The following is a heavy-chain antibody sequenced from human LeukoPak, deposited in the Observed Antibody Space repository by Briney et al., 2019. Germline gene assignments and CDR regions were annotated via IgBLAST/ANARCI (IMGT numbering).Heavy chain of an antibody. Sequence: GTSVKVSCKASGFTFASSAIQWVRQARGQRLEWIGWIVVGGGGTNYAQKFQERVTITRDMSTSTAYMELSSLRSEDTAVYYCAASVDTVIYHYYYAMDVWGQGTTVTASS. CDR3: AASVDTVIYHYYYAMDV. J-gene: IGHJ6*02. CDR2: IVVGGGGT. V-gene: IGHV1-58*02. CDR1: GFTFASSA. D-gene: IGHD5-18*01.